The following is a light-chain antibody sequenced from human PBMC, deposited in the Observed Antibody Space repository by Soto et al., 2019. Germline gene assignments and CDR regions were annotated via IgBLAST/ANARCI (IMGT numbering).Light chain of an antibody. CDR3: QQYASSPYT. J-gene: IGKJ2*01. CDR1: QSISSSY. CDR2: GAS. V-gene: IGKV3-20*01. Sequence: VLTQSPGTLSLSSGERATLSCRASQSISSSYLAWYQQKPGQAPRLLIYGASRRATGIPDRFSGRESGTDVTLTITTLEPEDSAVYFCQQYASSPYTFGQGTKVDIK.